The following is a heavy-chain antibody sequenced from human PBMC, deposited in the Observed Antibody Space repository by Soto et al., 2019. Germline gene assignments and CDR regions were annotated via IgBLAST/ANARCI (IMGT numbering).Heavy chain of an antibody. CDR3: ARVSGWVLRRWYFQH. Sequence: GASVKVSCKASGGTFSSYAIIWVRQAPGQGLEWMGGIIPIFGTANYAQKFQGRVTITADESTSTAYMELSSLRSEDTAVYYCARVSGWVLRRWYFQHWGQGTLVTVSS. CDR2: IIPIFGTA. J-gene: IGHJ1*01. CDR1: GGTFSSYA. D-gene: IGHD3-10*01. V-gene: IGHV1-69*13.